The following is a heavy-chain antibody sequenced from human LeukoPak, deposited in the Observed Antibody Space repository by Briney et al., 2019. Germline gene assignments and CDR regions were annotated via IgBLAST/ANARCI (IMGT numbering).Heavy chain of an antibody. CDR1: GFTFSAYG. Sequence: GGSLRLSCAASGFTFSAYGMHWVRQGPGKGLEWLAVISSEGNDKYYGDSVKGRFTISRDNSKNTLYLQMNSLRAEDTAVYYCARQSLGELSEPFDYWGQGTLVTVSS. V-gene: IGHV3-30*03. J-gene: IGHJ4*02. CDR3: ARQSLGELSEPFDY. D-gene: IGHD3-16*02. CDR2: ISSEGNDK.